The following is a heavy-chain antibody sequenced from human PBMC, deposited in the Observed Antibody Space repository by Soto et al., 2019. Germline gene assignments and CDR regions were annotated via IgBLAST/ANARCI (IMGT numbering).Heavy chain of an antibody. Sequence: GGSLSLSCATSGFTFSNYTLTWVRQAPGKGLEWVSTISGSGGSTYYADSVKGRFTISRDNSKNTLYLQMNSLRAEDTAVYYCAKDQGSSWYEIDYWGQGTLVTVSS. V-gene: IGHV3-23*01. CDR2: ISGSGGST. J-gene: IGHJ4*02. CDR1: GFTFSNYT. CDR3: AKDQGSSWYEIDY. D-gene: IGHD6-13*01.